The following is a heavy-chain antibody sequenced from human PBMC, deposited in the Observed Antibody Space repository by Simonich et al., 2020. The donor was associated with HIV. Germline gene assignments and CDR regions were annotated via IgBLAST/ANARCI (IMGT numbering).Heavy chain of an antibody. V-gene: IGHV1-46*01. D-gene: IGHD6-13*01. CDR2: INPSGGST. Sequence: QVQLVQSGAEVNTPGASVKGSCKASGYTFTDYYMHWGRQAPGQGREWMGIINPSGGSTSYAQKFQGRVTMTRDTSTSTVYMELSSLRSEDTAVYYCAREGSSWYYFDYWGQGTLVTVSS. CDR1: GYTFTDYY. J-gene: IGHJ4*02. CDR3: AREGSSWYYFDY.